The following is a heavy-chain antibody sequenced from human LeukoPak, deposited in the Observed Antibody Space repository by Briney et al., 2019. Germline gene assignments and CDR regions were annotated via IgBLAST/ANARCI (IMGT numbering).Heavy chain of an antibody. Sequence: PGGSLRLSCAASGFTFSSYAMSWVRQAPGKGLEWVSAISGIGGSTYYADSVKGRFTISRDNSKNTLYLQMNSLRAEDTAVYYCAKDTTSSKAHDYWGQGTLVTVSS. V-gene: IGHV3-23*01. J-gene: IGHJ4*02. CDR1: GFTFSSYA. D-gene: IGHD2-2*01. CDR2: ISGIGGST. CDR3: AKDTTSSKAHDY.